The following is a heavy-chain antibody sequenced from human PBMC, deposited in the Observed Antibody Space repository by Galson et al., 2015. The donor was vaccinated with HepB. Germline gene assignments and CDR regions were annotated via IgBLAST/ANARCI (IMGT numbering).Heavy chain of an antibody. CDR3: AKDRCYDILTGYYSCAFDI. CDR2: ISGSGGST. V-gene: IGHV3-23*01. Sequence: SLRLSCAASGFTFSSYAMSWVRQAPGKGLEWVSAISGSGGSTYYADSVKGRFTISRDNSKNTLYLQMNSLRAEDTAVYYCAKDRCYDILTGYYSCAFDIWGQGTMVTVSS. J-gene: IGHJ3*02. D-gene: IGHD3-9*01. CDR1: GFTFSSYA.